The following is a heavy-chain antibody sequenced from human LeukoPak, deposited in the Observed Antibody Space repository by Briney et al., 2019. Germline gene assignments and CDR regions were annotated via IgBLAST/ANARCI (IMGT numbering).Heavy chain of an antibody. CDR2: IAYDGSNK. CDR1: GFTFSSYS. V-gene: IGHV3-30*03. CDR3: ARGDSSSWYEGWNLDFDY. J-gene: IGHJ4*02. D-gene: IGHD6-13*01. Sequence: PGGSLRLSCAASGFTFSSYSMNWVRQAPGKGLEWVAVIAYDGSNKYYADSVKGRFTISRDNSKSTLYLQMNSLRAEDTAVYYCARGDSSSWYEGWNLDFDYWGQGTLVTVSS.